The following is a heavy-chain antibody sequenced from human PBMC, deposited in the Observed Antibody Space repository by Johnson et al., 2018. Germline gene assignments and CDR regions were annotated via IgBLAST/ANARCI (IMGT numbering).Heavy chain of an antibody. CDR2: LNNDGTSA. CDR3: VRTWATVRADSWFDP. D-gene: IGHD3-10*01. J-gene: IGHJ5*02. V-gene: IGHV3-74*01. Sequence: VQLQESGGGLVKPGGSLRLSCVASGFTFSSYWMHWVRLTPGKGLEWVSRLNNDGTSASYGDFVKGRFTTSRDNAKNTVYLQMNSLGVEDTAVYSCVRTWATVRADSWFDPWGQGTLVTVSS. CDR1: GFTFSSYW.